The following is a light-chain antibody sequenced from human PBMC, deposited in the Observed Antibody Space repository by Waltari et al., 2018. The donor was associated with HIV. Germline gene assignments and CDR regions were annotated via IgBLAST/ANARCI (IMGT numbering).Light chain of an antibody. CDR2: GNT. CDR3: QSYDSGLSAYV. CDR1: SSNIGAGYD. J-gene: IGLJ1*01. Sequence: QSVLTQPPSVSGAPGQRVTISCTGSSSNIGAGYDVHWFQQLPGTAPKLLIYGNTNRPAWVPDRFSGSKSGTSPSLAISGLQAVDEADYYCQSYDSGLSAYVFGTGTKVTVL. V-gene: IGLV1-40*01.